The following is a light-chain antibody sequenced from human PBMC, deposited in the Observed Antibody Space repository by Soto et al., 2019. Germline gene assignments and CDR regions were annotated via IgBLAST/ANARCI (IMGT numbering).Light chain of an antibody. CDR1: HTVSITY. Sequence: VLTQSPGTLSLSPGESATLSCRASHTVSITYLTWYQQKPGQAPRLLIFGAYKRATGIPDRFSGSGSGRDFTLTISGLEPEDFAVYYCQQYGSSPLISFGQGTRLEI. V-gene: IGKV3-20*01. CDR3: QQYGSSPLIS. J-gene: IGKJ5*01. CDR2: GAY.